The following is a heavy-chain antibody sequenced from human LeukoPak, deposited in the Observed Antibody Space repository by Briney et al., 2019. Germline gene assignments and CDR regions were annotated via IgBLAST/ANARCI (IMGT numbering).Heavy chain of an antibody. V-gene: IGHV3-74*01. CDR3: ARDLREVEPTVAGDY. CDR1: GSTFSSYW. CDR2: INSDGSST. J-gene: IGHJ4*02. Sequence: PGGSLRLSCAASGSTFSSYWMHWVRQAPGKGLVWVSRINSDGSSTSYADSVKGRFTISRDNAKNTLYLQMNSLRAEDTAVYYCARDLREVEPTVAGDYWGQGTLVTVSS. D-gene: IGHD6-19*01.